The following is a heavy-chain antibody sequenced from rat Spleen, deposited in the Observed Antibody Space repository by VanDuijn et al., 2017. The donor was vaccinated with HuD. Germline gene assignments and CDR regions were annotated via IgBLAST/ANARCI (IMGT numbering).Heavy chain of an antibody. CDR2: ISYDGTST. CDR1: GFTFSDYY. J-gene: IGHJ4*01. V-gene: IGHV5-7*01. CDR3: ARHGRGETTYYYVMDA. D-gene: IGHD4-3*01. Sequence: EVQLVESGGGLVQPGRSLKLSCVASGFTFSDYYMAWVRQAPTKGLEWVATISYDGTSTYYRDSVKGRFTISRDTAQNTLYLQMNSLRAEDTATYYCARHGRGETTYYYVMDAWGRGASVTVSS.